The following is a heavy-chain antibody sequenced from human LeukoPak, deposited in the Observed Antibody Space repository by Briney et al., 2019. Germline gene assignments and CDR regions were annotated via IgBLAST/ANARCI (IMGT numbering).Heavy chain of an antibody. J-gene: IGHJ4*02. CDR2: IYRSGST. CDR3: ARHADYYESTSYFWDY. V-gene: IGHV4-38-2*02. Sequence: SETLSLTCTVSRYSISSGYYWGWIRQPPGQGLEWIGSIYRSGSTYYNSSLKSRVTISVDTSKNQFSLKLSSVTAADTAVYYCARHADYYESTSYFWDYWGQGALVTVSS. CDR1: RYSISSGYY. D-gene: IGHD3-22*01.